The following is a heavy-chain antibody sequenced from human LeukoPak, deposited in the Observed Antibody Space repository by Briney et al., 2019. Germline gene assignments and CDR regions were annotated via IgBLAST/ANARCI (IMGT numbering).Heavy chain of an antibody. J-gene: IGHJ2*01. CDR1: GGSISSYY. CDR2: IYYSGRT. Sequence: SETLSLTCTVSGGSISSYYWSWIRQPPGKGLEWIGHIYYSGRTNYNPSLKSRVTISVDTSKNQFSLKLSSVTAADTAVYYCARGYCSGGTCYGYFDLWGRGTLVTVSS. D-gene: IGHD2-15*01. CDR3: ARGYCSGGTCYGYFDL. V-gene: IGHV4-59*08.